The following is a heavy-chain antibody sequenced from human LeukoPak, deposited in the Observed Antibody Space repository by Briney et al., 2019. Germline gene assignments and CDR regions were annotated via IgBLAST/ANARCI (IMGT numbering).Heavy chain of an antibody. CDR2: ISGNGGST. D-gene: IGHD6-19*01. CDR1: GFTFTNYA. CDR3: AKFRPITSVAGTIFHY. Sequence: GGSLRLSCAASGFTFTNYAMSWVRQAPGKGLEWVSAISGNGGSTYYAGSVKGRFTISRDNSKNTLYLQMNSLRAEDTAVYYCAKFRPITSVAGTIFHYWGQGALVTVSS. V-gene: IGHV3-23*01. J-gene: IGHJ4*02.